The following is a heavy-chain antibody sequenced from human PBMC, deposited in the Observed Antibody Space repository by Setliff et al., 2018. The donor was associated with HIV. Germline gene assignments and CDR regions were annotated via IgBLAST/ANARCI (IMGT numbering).Heavy chain of an antibody. CDR3: ARGVAAAGL. Sequence: KPSETLSLTCTVSGGSISRSSYYWAWIRQPPGKGLEWIGNIFYSGHTFYNPSLRSRVTISVDTAKNQFSLKLSSVTAADTAVYYCARGVAAAGLWGQGPLVTVSS. CDR1: GGSISRSSYY. V-gene: IGHV4-39*07. CDR2: IFYSGHT. D-gene: IGHD6-13*01. J-gene: IGHJ4*02.